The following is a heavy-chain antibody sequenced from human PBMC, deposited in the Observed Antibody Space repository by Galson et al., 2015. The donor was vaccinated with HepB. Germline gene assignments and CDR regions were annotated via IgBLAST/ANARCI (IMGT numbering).Heavy chain of an antibody. V-gene: IGHV3-30*01. CDR3: ARDREMSTRWPDYYLHSGMDV. Sequence: RQAPGKGLEWVSLTSYDERNKNYADSVKGRFTISRDNSKNTLYLQMNSLRPEDTAVYYCARDREMSTRWPDYYLHSGMDVWGQGTTVTVSS. CDR2: TSYDERNK. J-gene: IGHJ6*02. D-gene: IGHD5-24*01.